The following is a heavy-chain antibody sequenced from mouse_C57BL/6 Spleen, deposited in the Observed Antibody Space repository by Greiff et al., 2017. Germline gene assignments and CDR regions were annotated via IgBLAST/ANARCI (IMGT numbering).Heavy chain of an antibody. J-gene: IGHJ4*01. CDR1: GYAFSSYW. CDR2: IYPGDGDT. D-gene: IGHD2-3*01. Sequence: VQLQQSGAELVKPGASVKISCKASGYAFSSYWMNWVKQRPGKGLEWIGPIYPGDGDTNYNGKLKGKATLHADKSSSTAYMLHSSRASDDSAGYFYARSLVTTPYAMDYWGQGTSVTVSS. CDR3: ARSLVTTPYAMDY. V-gene: IGHV1-80*01.